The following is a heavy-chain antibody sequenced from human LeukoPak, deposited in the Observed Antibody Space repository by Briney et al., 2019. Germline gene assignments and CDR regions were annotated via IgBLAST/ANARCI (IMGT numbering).Heavy chain of an antibody. D-gene: IGHD5-18*01. CDR3: ARVGYTYGYSLLDY. CDR2: INRDGSEK. CDR1: GFTFSSYW. V-gene: IGHV3-7*05. J-gene: IGHJ4*02. Sequence: GGSLRLSCAVSGFTFSSYWMSWVRQGPGKGLEWVANINRDGSEKYYVDSVKGRFTISRDNAKNSLYLQMNSLRAEDTAVYYCARVGYTYGYSLLDYWGQGTLVTVSS.